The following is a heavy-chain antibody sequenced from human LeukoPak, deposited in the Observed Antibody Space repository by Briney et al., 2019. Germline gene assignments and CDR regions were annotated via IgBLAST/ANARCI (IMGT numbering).Heavy chain of an antibody. CDR2: ISYDGSNK. CDR1: GFTFSSYA. CDR3: TTMIEGGFDY. J-gene: IGHJ4*02. V-gene: IGHV3-30-3*01. Sequence: GGSLRLSCAASGFTFSSYAMHWVRQAPGKGLEWVTVISYDGSNKYYADSVKGRFTISRDNSKNTLYLQMNSLRAEDTAVYYCTTMIEGGFDYWGQGTLVTVSS. D-gene: IGHD3-22*01.